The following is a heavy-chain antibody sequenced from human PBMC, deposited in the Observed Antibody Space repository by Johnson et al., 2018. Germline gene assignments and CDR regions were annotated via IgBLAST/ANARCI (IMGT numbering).Heavy chain of an antibody. J-gene: IGHJ3*02. CDR1: GFTFSSYA. CDR3: ASPGSSWRHAFDI. CDR2: ISSTGGSP. V-gene: IGHV3-64*01. Sequence: EVQLVQSGGGLVQPGGSLRLSCAASGFTFSSYAMHWVRQAPGKGLEYVSAISSTGGSPYYANSVKGRFTISRDNSKNTLYLQMGSLRAEDMAVYYCASPGSSWRHAFDIWGQGTMVTVSS. D-gene: IGHD6-13*01.